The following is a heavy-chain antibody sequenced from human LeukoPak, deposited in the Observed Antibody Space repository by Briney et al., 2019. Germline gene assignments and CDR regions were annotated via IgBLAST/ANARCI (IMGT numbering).Heavy chain of an antibody. CDR1: GGSFSGYY. CDR3: ARKYYYDSSGYHV. Sequence: SETLSLTCAVYGGSFSGYYWSWIRQPPGKGLEWIGEINHSGSTNYNPSLKSRVTISVDTSKNQFSLKLSSVTAADTAVYYCARKYYYDSSGYHVGGQGTTVTVSS. CDR2: INHSGST. V-gene: IGHV4-34*01. D-gene: IGHD3-22*01. J-gene: IGHJ6*02.